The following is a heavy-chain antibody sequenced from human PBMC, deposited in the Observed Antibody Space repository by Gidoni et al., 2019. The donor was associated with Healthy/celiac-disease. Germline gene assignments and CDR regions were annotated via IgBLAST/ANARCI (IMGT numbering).Heavy chain of an antibody. D-gene: IGHD3-22*01. CDR2: ST. J-gene: IGHJ4*02. V-gene: IGHV4-61*02. Sequence: STNYNPSLKSRVTISVDTSKIQFSLKLSSVTAADTAVYYCARDPAPPYYDSSGYYYSYWGQGTLVTVSS. CDR3: ARDPAPPYYDSSGYYYSY.